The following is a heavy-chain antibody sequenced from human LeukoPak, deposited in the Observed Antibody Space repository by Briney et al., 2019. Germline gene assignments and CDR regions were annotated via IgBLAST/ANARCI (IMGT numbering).Heavy chain of an antibody. J-gene: IGHJ3*02. D-gene: IGHD3-3*01. CDR3: ARELRLLEWSRGSYAFDI. CDR2: INPNSGGT. Sequence: SVKVSCKASGYTFTGYYMHWVRQAPGQGLEWMGRINPNSGGTNYAQKFQGRVTMTRDTSNSTAYMELSRLRSDDTAVHYCARELRLLEWSRGSYAFDIWGQGTMVTVSS. CDR1: GYTFTGYY. V-gene: IGHV1-2*06.